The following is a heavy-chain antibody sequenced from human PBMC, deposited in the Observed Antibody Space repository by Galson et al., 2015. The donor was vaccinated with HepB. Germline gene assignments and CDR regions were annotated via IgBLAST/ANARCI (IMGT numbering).Heavy chain of an antibody. D-gene: IGHD6-13*01. CDR3: ATGQQLGL. CDR2: ITANSDTT. J-gene: IGHJ4*02. V-gene: IGHV3-23*01. Sequence: LRLSCAASGITFSIYAMSWVRQAPGKGLEWVSKITANSDTTHYVGSVKGRFTVFRDNSKKTLYLQMDSLRAEDTALYYCATGQQLGLWGRGTLVTVSS. CDR1: GITFSIYA.